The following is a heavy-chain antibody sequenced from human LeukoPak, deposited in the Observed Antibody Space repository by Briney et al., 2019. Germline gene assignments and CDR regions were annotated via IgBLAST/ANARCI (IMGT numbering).Heavy chain of an antibody. D-gene: IGHD1-26*01. CDR3: ARDRWELTS. V-gene: IGHV1-46*01. J-gene: IGHJ4*02. Sequence: ASVKASSKASGYIFMSYYMHWVRQAPGQGLEWMGIINPSGGSTSYAQKFQGRVTMTRDTSTSTVYMELSSLRSEDTAVYYCARDRWELTSWGQGTLVTVSS. CDR1: GYIFMSYY. CDR2: INPSGGST.